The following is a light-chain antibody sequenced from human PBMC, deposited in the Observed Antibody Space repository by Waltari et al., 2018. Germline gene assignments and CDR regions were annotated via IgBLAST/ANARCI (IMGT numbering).Light chain of an antibody. J-gene: IGLJ2*01. CDR1: TSNIGPNT. CDR2: ANS. CDR3: ATWDDSLSGRV. V-gene: IGLV1-44*01. Sequence: QSVLTQPPSTSGPPGQRVTISCSGSTSNIGPNTVTWYQLLPGTAPKPVIFANSHRPSGVPDRFSASKSGTSASLVISGLQSEDEADYFCATWDDSLSGRVFGGGTKVTVL.